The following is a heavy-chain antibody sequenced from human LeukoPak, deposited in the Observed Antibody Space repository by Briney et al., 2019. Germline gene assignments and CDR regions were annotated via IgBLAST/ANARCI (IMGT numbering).Heavy chain of an antibody. D-gene: IGHD3-22*01. V-gene: IGHV3-20*04. CDR2: INWNGGST. J-gene: IGHJ4*02. CDR3: ARDGLGDSSGYFFSNYFDY. CDR1: GFSFDDYG. Sequence: GGSLRLSCAASGFSFDDYGMSWVRQGPGKGLERVSGINWNGGSTGYADSVKGRFTISRDNAKNSLYLQINSLRAEDTAFYYCARDGLGDSSGYFFSNYFDYWGQGTLVTVSS.